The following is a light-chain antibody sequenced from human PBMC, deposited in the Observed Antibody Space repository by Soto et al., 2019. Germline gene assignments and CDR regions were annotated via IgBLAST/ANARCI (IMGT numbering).Light chain of an antibody. CDR2: AAS. J-gene: IGKJ2*01. CDR1: QSVNSNF. Sequence: EIVMTQSPATLSLSPGERATLSCRTSQSVNSNFLCWFQQKPGEPPRLLFYAASRRAAGPPDRFSGSGSATDFTIIISSLEPEDSAVYYCQLYDNYTFTFGQGTKLEIK. V-gene: IGKV3-20*01. CDR3: QLYDNYTFT.